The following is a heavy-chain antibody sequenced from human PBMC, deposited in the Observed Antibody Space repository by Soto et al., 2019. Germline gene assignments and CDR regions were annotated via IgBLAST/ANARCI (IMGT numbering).Heavy chain of an antibody. D-gene: IGHD3-3*01. CDR2: IIPIFGTA. J-gene: IGHJ4*02. CDR3: AARITIFGVATLWFDY. Sequence: GASVKVSCKASGGTFSSYAISWVRQAPGQGLEWMGGIIPIFGTANYAQKFQGRVTITADESTSTAYMELSSLRSEDTAVYYCAARITIFGVATLWFDYWGQGTLVTVSS. CDR1: GGTFSSYA. V-gene: IGHV1-69*13.